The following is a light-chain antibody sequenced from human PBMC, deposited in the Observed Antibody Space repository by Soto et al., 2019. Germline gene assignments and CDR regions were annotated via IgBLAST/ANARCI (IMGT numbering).Light chain of an antibody. J-gene: IGLJ1*01. CDR1: SSNIGSDF. CDR2: PNY. Sequence: QSALTQPPSASGTPGQRVTISCSGSSSNIGSDFVYWYQQLPGTAPKLLIYPNYQRPSGVPDRFSGSKSGTSGSLAISDLRSEDAADYYCSAWDDSRSAYVFGAGTKLTVL. CDR3: SAWDDSRSAYV. V-gene: IGLV1-47*01.